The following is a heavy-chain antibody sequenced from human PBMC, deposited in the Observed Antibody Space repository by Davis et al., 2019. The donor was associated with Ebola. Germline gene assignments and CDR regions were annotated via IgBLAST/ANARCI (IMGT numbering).Heavy chain of an antibody. Sequence: HSQTLSLTCAISGDSVPSAGWNWIRQSPSRGLEWLGRTYYKSKWYNDYAVSVKSRITINPDPSKNQFSLQLNSVTPEDTALYYCARGWLRGGLDVWGEGTTVTVSS. J-gene: IGHJ6*04. V-gene: IGHV6-1*01. CDR2: TYYKSKWYN. CDR1: GDSVPSAG. D-gene: IGHD5-18*01. CDR3: ARGWLRGGLDV.